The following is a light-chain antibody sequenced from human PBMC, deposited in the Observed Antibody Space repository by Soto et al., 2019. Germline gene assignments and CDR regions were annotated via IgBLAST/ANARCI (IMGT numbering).Light chain of an antibody. CDR3: ATWDDSRNGYV. CDR1: GSNIGSNT. J-gene: IGLJ1*01. V-gene: IGLV1-44*01. Sequence: QSVLTQPPSASGTPGQRVTISASGSGSNIGSNTVSWYQQVPGTAPKLLIYDNDERPSGVPGRFSGSKSGTSASLAISGLQSEDEADYYCATWDDSRNGYVFGPGTKVTVL. CDR2: DND.